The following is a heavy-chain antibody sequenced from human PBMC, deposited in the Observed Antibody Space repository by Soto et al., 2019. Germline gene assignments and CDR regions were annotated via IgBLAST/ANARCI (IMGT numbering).Heavy chain of an antibody. CDR3: ARDLTTATRGALDI. Sequence: LSLTCAVSGGSISSSNWWNWVRQPPGKGLEWIGEIYHTGNTNYNPSLKSRVTISVDKSNNQFSLKLSSVTAADTAVYYCARDLTTATRGALDIWGQGTMVTVSS. CDR2: IYHTGNT. CDR1: GGSISSSNW. D-gene: IGHD3-10*01. J-gene: IGHJ3*02. V-gene: IGHV4-4*02.